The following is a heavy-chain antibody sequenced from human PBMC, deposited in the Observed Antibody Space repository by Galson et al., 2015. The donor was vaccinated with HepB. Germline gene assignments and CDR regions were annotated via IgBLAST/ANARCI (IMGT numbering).Heavy chain of an antibody. Sequence: SLRLSCAASGFTFSNVWMSWVRRAPGKGLEWVANINQDGSEKYYVDSVKGRFTISRDNAKNSLFLQMNSLRAEDTAVYYCARDAPDSWGQGTMVTVSS. CDR2: INQDGSEK. V-gene: IGHV3-7*01. CDR1: GFTFSNVW. CDR3: ARDAPDS. J-gene: IGHJ3*01.